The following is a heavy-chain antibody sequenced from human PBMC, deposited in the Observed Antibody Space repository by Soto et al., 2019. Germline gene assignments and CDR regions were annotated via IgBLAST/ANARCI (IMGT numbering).Heavy chain of an antibody. CDR1: GGSISSGDYY. D-gene: IGHD3-22*01. Sequence: QVQLQESGPGLVKPSQTLSLTCTVSGGSISSGDYYWSWIRQPPGKGLEWIGYIYYSGSTYYNPSLKSRVTIAVDSSKTQFSLKLSSVTAADAAVYYCARERITMIRGASFDPWGQGTLVTVSS. J-gene: IGHJ5*02. CDR2: IYYSGST. CDR3: ARERITMIRGASFDP. V-gene: IGHV4-30-4*01.